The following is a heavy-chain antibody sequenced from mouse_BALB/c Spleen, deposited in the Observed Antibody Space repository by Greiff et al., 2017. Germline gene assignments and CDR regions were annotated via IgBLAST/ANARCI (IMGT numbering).Heavy chain of an antibody. D-gene: IGHD1-1*01. CDR3: AREGGNYYGSSLAY. CDR2: ISSGSSTI. CDR1: GFTFSSFG. Sequence: DVKLVESGGGLVQPGGSRKLSCAASGFTFSSFGMHWVRQAPEKGLEWVAYISSGSSTIYYADTVKGRFTISRDNPKNTLFLQMTSLRSEDTAMYYCAREGGNYYGSSLAYWGQGTLVTVSA. V-gene: IGHV5-17*02. J-gene: IGHJ3*01.